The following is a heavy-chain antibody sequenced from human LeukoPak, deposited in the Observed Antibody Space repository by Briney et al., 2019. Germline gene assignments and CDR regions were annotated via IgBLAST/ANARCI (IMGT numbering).Heavy chain of an antibody. D-gene: IGHD5-12*01. J-gene: IGHJ6*02. CDR2: ISWNSGSI. V-gene: IGHV3-9*01. CDR1: GFTFDDYA. CDR3: ARVPKWLRRAYYYYGMDV. Sequence: PGGFLRLSCAASGFTFDDYAMHWVRQAPGKGLEWVSGISWNSGSIGYADSVKGRFTISRDNAKNSLYLQMNSLRAEDTAVYYCARVPKWLRRAYYYYGMDVWGQGTTVTVSS.